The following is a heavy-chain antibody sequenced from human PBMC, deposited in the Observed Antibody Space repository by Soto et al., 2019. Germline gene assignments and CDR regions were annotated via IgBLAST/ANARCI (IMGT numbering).Heavy chain of an antibody. CDR2: ISSSSSYI. CDR1: GFTFSSYS. V-gene: IGHV3-21*01. J-gene: IGHJ5*02. CDR3: ARDLGSSGWENWFDP. Sequence: EVQLVESGGGLVKPGGSLRLSCAASGFTFSSYSMNWVRQAPGKGLEWVSSISSSSSYIYYADSVKGRFTISRDNAKNSLYLQMNSLRAEDTAVYYCARDLGSSGWENWFDPWGQGTLVTVSS. D-gene: IGHD6-19*01.